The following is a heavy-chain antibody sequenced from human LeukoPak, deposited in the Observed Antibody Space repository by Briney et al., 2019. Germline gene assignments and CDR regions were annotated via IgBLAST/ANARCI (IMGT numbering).Heavy chain of an antibody. CDR2: INPNTGGT. J-gene: IGHJ4*02. CDR1: GYTFTGYN. D-gene: IGHD3-10*01. CDR3: ARDLRFGELLFDY. V-gene: IGHV1-2*02. Sequence: GASVKVSCKTSGYTFTGYNMHWVRQAPGQGLEWMGWINPNTGGTDYAQKFQGRVTMTRDTSISTAYMELNSLRSEDTAVYYCARDLRFGELLFDYWGQGTLVTVSS.